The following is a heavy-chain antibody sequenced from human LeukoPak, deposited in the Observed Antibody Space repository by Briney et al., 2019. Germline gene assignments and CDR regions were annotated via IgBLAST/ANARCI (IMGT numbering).Heavy chain of an antibody. CDR2: IKPDGSEK. V-gene: IGHV3-7*01. CDR3: ARDISCFDY. J-gene: IGHJ4*02. CDR1: GFTFSTYA. Sequence: PGGSLRLSCAASGFTFSTYAMHWVRQAPGKGLEWVANIKPDGSEKYYVDSVEGRFTISRDNAKNSLYLQMNSLRAEDTAVYYCARDISCFDYWGQGTLVTFSS.